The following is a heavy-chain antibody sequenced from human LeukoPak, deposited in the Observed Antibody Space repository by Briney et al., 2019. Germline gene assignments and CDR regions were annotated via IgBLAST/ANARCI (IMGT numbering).Heavy chain of an antibody. V-gene: IGHV3-23*01. D-gene: IGHD5-18*01. CDR1: GFTFSSYA. CDR3: AKDLMPLVVAARGYSYGSDY. CDR2: ISGSGGST. Sequence: PGGSLRPSCAASGFTFSSYAMSWVRQAPGKGLEWVSAISGSGGSTYYADSVKGRFTISRDNSKNTLYLQMNSLRAEDTAVYYCAKDLMPLVVAARGYSYGSDYWGQGTLVTVSS. J-gene: IGHJ4*02.